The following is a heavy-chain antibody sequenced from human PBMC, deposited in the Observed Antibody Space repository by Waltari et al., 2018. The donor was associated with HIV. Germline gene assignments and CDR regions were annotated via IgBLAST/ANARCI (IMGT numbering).Heavy chain of an antibody. V-gene: IGHV3-30*03. CDR2: ISFDGTKE. D-gene: IGHD6-13*01. CDR1: GFSLGSYG. J-gene: IGHJ4*02. CDR3: ARDLSYSTTWPAY. Sequence: QVRLVESGGGVVQPGRSLRLSCAASGFSLGSYGRHWVRQTPDKGLEWVAFISFDGTKENYGDSVKGRFTVSRDNSKNTLYLQINSLRTEDTAVYYCARDLSYSTTWPAYWGQGIMVTVSS.